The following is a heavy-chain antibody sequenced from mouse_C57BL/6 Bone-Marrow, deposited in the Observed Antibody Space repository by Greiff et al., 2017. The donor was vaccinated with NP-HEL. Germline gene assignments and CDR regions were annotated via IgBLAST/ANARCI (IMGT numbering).Heavy chain of an antibody. J-gene: IGHJ1*03. CDR1: GFTFTDYY. CDR2: IRNKANGYTT. D-gene: IGHD2-3*01. V-gene: IGHV7-3*01. CDR3: ARYGDDGSLYWYFDV. Sequence: EVQVVESGGGLVQPGGSLSLSCAASGFTFTDYYMSWVRQPPGQALEWLGFIRNKANGYTTEYSASVKGRFTISRDNSQSILYLQMKALRAEDSATYCCARYGDDGSLYWYFDVWGTGTTVTVSS.